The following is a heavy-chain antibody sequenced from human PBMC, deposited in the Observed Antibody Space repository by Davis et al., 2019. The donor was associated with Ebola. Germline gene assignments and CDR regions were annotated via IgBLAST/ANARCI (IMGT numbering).Heavy chain of an antibody. CDR3: ARDRIAAAFDY. CDR2: ISAYNGNT. Sequence: ASVKVSCKASGYTFTSYGISWVRQAPGQGLEWLGWISAYNGNTDYAQKLQGRVTMTTDTSTSTVYMELRSLRSDDTAVYYCARDRIAAAFDYWGQGTLVTVSS. CDR1: GYTFTSYG. V-gene: IGHV1-18*04. D-gene: IGHD6-13*01. J-gene: IGHJ4*02.